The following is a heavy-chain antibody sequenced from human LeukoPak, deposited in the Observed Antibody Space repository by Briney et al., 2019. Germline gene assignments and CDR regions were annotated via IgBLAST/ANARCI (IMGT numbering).Heavy chain of an antibody. CDR3: ATKQWLAPPPDS. Sequence: SGGSLRLSCAASAFTFSKYWMLWVSQAPGKGLESVSRINTDGTVTTYADSVKGRFTVSRDNADNTMFLQMNSVRDEDTAVYYCATKQWLAPPPDSWGQGTPVTVSS. J-gene: IGHJ4*02. CDR2: INTDGTVT. D-gene: IGHD6-19*01. CDR1: AFTFSKYW. V-gene: IGHV3-74*01.